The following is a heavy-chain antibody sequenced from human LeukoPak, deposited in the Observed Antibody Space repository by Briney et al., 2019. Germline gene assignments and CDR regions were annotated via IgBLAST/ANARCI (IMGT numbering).Heavy chain of an antibody. J-gene: IGHJ3*02. CDR3: ARELTGDLAFDI. Sequence: SETLSLICTVSGGSISSHYWSWIRQPPGKGLEWIGYIYYSGSTNYNPSLKSRVTISVDTSKNQFSLKLSSVTAADTAVYYCARELTGDLAFDIWGQGTMVTVSS. CDR1: GGSISSHY. V-gene: IGHV4-59*11. D-gene: IGHD7-27*01. CDR2: IYYSGST.